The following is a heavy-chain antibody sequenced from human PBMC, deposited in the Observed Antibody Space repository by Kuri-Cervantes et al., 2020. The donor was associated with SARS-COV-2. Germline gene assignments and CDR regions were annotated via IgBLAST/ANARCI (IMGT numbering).Heavy chain of an antibody. CDR2: INHSGSN. CDR1: GWSFSGYY. CDR3: ASWPVVPAANPKWGIDY. V-gene: IGHV4-34*01. Sequence: ESLKISCAVYGWSFSGYYWSWIRQPPGKGLEWIGEINHSGSNNYNPSPKSRVTISVDKSKNQFSLKLSSVTAADTAGYYCASWPVVPAANPKWGIDYWGQGTLVTVSS. J-gene: IGHJ4*02. D-gene: IGHD2-2*01.